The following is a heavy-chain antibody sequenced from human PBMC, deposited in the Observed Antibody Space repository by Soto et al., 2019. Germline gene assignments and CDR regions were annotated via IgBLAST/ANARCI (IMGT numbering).Heavy chain of an antibody. V-gene: IGHV4-59*08. CDR1: GGSITTPY. D-gene: IGHD3-10*01. CDR3: SGYGSGRYHRF. Sequence: QVQLQESGPGLVKHSETLSLTCTVSGGSITTPYWHWRWIRKPPGKGLEWIGFTYFRGNTNYNPSVRSRVTISLDASTNPLSLKLRSVTAADTAVYCWSGYGSGRYHRFWGQGTLVTVSS. CDR2: TYFRGNT. J-gene: IGHJ4*02.